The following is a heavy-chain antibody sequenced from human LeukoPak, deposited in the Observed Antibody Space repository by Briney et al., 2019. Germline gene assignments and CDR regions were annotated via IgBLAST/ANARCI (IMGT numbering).Heavy chain of an antibody. CDR1: GGSISSSSYY. J-gene: IGHJ6*02. D-gene: IGHD2-21*02. CDR2: IYYSGST. V-gene: IGHV4-39*01. Sequence: SESLSLTCTVSGGSISSSSYYWGWIRQPPGKGLEWIGSIYYSGSTYYNPSLKSRVTISVDTSKNQFSLKLSSVTAADTAVYYCVAYCGGDCYPYYYYGMDVWGQGTTVTVSS. CDR3: VAYCGGDCYPYYYYGMDV.